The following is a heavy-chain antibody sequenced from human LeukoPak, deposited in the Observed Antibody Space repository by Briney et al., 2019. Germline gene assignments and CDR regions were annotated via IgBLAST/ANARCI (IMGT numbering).Heavy chain of an antibody. CDR2: XIXIFGTA. J-gene: IGHJ5*02. D-gene: IGHD6-19*01. Sequence: WVRXAPGXGXEXMGXXIXIFGTANYAQKFQGRVTITADESTSTAYMELSSLRSEDTAVYYCARQIVDSSGWYLHWFDPWGQGTLVTVSS. CDR3: ARQIVDSSGWYLHWFDP. V-gene: IGHV1-69*01.